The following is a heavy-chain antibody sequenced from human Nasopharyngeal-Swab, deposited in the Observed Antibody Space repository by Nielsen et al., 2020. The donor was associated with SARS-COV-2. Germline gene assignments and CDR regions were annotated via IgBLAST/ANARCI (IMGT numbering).Heavy chain of an antibody. CDR1: GFSFSNYA. V-gene: IGHV3-30-3*01. CDR2: ISYDGSIK. J-gene: IGHJ1*01. D-gene: IGHD2-2*01. Sequence: GESLKISCAASGFSFSNYAMHWVRQAPGKGLEWVTVISYDGSIKYYADSVKGRLTISRDNSKNTVYLQINSLRAEDTAVYYCARPSGVFQLSYGWYLLHWGQGTLVTVPS. CDR3: ARPSGVFQLSYGWYLLH.